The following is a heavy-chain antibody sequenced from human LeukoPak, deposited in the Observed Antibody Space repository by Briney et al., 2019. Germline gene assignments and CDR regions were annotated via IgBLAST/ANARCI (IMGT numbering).Heavy chain of an antibody. J-gene: IGHJ6*03. CDR2: IYYSGST. CDR1: GGSISSGGYY. Sequence: SETLSLTCTVSGGSISSGGYYWSWIRQHPGKGLEWIGYIYYSGSTYYNPSPKSRVTISVDTSKNQFSLKLSSVTAADTAVYYCARVTRDDFWSGYLYYYYMDVWGKGTTVTVSS. CDR3: ARVTRDDFWSGYLYYYYMDV. V-gene: IGHV4-31*03. D-gene: IGHD3-3*01.